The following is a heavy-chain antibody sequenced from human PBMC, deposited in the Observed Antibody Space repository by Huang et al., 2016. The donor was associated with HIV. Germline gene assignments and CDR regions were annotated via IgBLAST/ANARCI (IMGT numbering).Heavy chain of an antibody. J-gene: IGHJ6*03. CDR1: GGSFSGFS. V-gene: IGHV4-34*01. D-gene: IGHD3-3*01. CDR2: VNPGGGI. CDR3: ARGVSRFLEWYYSYYMDV. Sequence: QVQLQQWGAGLLKPSETLSLTCAVYGGSFSGFSWTWVRQSPGRGLEWIGEVNPGGGINQSPSLGTRVTMSADTSKNQVSLSMASVTAADTGIYYCARGVSRFLEWYYSYYMDVWGTGTSVSVS.